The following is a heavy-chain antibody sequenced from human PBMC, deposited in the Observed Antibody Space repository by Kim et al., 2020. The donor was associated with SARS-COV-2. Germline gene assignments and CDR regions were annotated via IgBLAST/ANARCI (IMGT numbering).Heavy chain of an antibody. Sequence: ASVKFSCKASGYTFNTYPIHWVRQAPGQTLEWMGWVNAATDKTKYSQKFQGRIIISRDTSANTAYMELRSLTTKDTAFYYCVRDMNPTVYDYWGQGTLVTVSS. J-gene: IGHJ4*02. D-gene: IGHD4-4*01. CDR3: VRDMNPTVYDY. CDR1: GYTFNTYP. CDR2: VNAATDKT. V-gene: IGHV1-3*01.